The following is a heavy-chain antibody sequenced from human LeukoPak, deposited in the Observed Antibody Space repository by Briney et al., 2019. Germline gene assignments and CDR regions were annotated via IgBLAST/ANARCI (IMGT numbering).Heavy chain of an antibody. D-gene: IGHD1-14*01. Sequence: GGSLRLSCAASGFTFSAYSMNWVRQAPGKGLEWVSYISSSSSTIYYADSVKGRFTISRDNAKNSLYLQMNSLGDGDTAVYYCARDPAGYYYGMDVWGQGTTVTVSS. CDR1: GFTFSAYS. V-gene: IGHV3-48*02. CDR3: ARDPAGYYYGMDV. J-gene: IGHJ6*02. CDR2: ISSSSSTI.